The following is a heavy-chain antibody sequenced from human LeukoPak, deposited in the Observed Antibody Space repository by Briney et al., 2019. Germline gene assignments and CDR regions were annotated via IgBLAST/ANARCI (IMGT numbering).Heavy chain of an antibody. D-gene: IGHD1-26*01. Sequence: PGGSLRLSCAASGFTFSSYSMNWVRQAPGKGLEWVANIKQDGSEKYYVDSVKGRFTISRDNAKNSLYLQMNTLRPEDTATYFCARRGTDASFTFFDVWGQGTVVTVSS. CDR3: ARRGTDASFTFFDV. CDR1: GFTFSSYS. CDR2: IKQDGSEK. J-gene: IGHJ3*01. V-gene: IGHV3-7*01.